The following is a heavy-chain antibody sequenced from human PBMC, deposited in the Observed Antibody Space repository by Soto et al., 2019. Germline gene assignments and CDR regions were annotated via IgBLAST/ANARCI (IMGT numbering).Heavy chain of an antibody. Sequence: GGSLRLSCAASGFTFSSYGMHWVRQAPGKGLEWVAVISYDGSNKYYADSVKGRFTISRDNSKNKLYLQMNSLRAEDTAVYYCANDPGDYEPPYYYMDVWGKGTTVTVSS. CDR1: GFTFSSYG. CDR2: ISYDGSNK. CDR3: ANDPGDYEPPYYYMDV. J-gene: IGHJ6*03. D-gene: IGHD3-16*01. V-gene: IGHV3-30*18.